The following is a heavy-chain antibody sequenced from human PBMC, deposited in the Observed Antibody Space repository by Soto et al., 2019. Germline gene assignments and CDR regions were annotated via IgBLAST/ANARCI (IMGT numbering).Heavy chain of an antibody. CDR1: GGSFSTYY. J-gene: IGHJ3*02. D-gene: IGHD3-9*01. V-gene: IGHV4-34*01. CDR2: INHGGSN. CDR3: ARGGSNDWQVAFDI. Sequence: QLQQWGAGLLKPSATLSLTCVVSGGSFSTYYYNWIRQSPGKGLEWIGEINHGGSNNYSPSLKSRVTMSLDTSQNQFSLKLTSVTAADTAGYYCARGGSNDWQVAFDIWGQGTMGTVSS.